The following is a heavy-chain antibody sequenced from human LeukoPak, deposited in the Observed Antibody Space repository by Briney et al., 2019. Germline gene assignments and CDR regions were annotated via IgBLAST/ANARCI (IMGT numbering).Heavy chain of an antibody. D-gene: IGHD3-10*02. J-gene: IGHJ5*02. Sequence: GGSLRLSCAASGFTFSSYAMSWVRQAPGKGLEWVSAISGSGGSTYYADSVKGRFTISRDNSKNTLYLQMNSLRAEDTAVYYCAKYMLPAWRNNWFDPWGQGTLVTVSS. CDR3: AKYMLPAWRNNWFDP. CDR2: ISGSGGST. V-gene: IGHV3-23*01. CDR1: GFTFSSYA.